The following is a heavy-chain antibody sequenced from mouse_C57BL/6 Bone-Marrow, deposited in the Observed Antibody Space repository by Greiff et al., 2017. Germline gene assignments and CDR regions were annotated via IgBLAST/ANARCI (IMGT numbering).Heavy chain of an antibody. J-gene: IGHJ3*01. D-gene: IGHD1-1*01. CDR3: ARGYYGSSVAGFAY. Sequence: VQLQQPGAELVKPGASVKLSCKASGYTFTSYWMHWVKQRPGQGLEWIGMIHPNSGSTNYNEKFKSKATLTVDNSSSTAYMQLSSLTSEDSAVYYNARGYYGSSVAGFAYWGQGTLVTVSA. V-gene: IGHV1-64*01. CDR1: GYTFTSYW. CDR2: IHPNSGST.